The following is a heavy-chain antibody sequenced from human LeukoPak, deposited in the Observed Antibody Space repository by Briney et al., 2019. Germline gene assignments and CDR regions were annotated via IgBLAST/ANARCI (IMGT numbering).Heavy chain of an antibody. CDR3: ARGAPVEMATTYYFDY. J-gene: IGHJ4*02. Sequence: PSETLSLTCAVHSGSFSDYYWSWIRQPPGKGLEWIGYIYYSGSTNYNPSLKSRVTISVDTSKNQFSLKLSSVTAADTAVYYCARGAPVEMATTYYFDYWGQGTLVTVSS. CDR2: IYYSGST. CDR1: SGSFSDYY. V-gene: IGHV4-59*01. D-gene: IGHD5-24*01.